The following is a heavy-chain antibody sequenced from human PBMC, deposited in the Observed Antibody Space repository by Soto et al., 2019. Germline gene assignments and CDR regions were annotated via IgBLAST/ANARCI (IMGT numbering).Heavy chain of an antibody. J-gene: IGHJ6*02. CDR2: ISYDGSNK. V-gene: IGHV3-30-3*01. D-gene: IGHD5-12*01. Sequence: GGSLRLSCAASGFTFSSYAMHWVRQAPGKGLEWVAVISYDGSNKYYADSVKGRFTISRDNSKNTLYLQINSLRAEDTAVYYCARDRATENGMDVWGQGTTVTVSS. CDR1: GFTFSSYA. CDR3: ARDRATENGMDV.